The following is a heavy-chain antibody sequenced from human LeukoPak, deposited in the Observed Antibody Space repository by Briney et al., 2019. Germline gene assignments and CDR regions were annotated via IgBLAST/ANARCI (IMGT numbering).Heavy chain of an antibody. J-gene: IGHJ4*02. Sequence: PGGSLRLSCAASGFTFSTCWMHWVRQAPGKGLVWVSRINSDGSGTSYADSVEGRFTISRDNAKNTLYLQMNSLRAEDTAVYYCAKGYYFDYWGQGTLVTVSS. CDR3: AKGYYFDY. CDR2: INSDGSGT. V-gene: IGHV3-74*01. CDR1: GFTFSTCW.